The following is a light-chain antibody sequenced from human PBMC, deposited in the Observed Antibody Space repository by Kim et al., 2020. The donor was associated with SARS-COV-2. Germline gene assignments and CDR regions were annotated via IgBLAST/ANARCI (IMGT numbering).Light chain of an antibody. CDR3: QKYNSAPWT. CDR1: QGISNS. Sequence: DIQMTQSPSSLSASVGDRVTITCRASQGISNSLAWYQQKPGKGPKVLICDASTLQSGVPSRFSGSGSGTDFTLTISSLQPEDVATYYCQKYNSAPWTLGQGTKVEIK. CDR2: DAS. J-gene: IGKJ1*01. V-gene: IGKV1-27*01.